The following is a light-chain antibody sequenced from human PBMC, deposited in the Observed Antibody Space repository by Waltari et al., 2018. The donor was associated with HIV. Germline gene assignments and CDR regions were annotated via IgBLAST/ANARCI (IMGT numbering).Light chain of an antibody. CDR1: QSIDRY. CDR2: GAS. J-gene: IGKJ2*01. CDR3: QQSYSTPPYT. V-gene: IGKV1-39*01. Sequence: DIQMTQSPSSLSASVGDRVTITCRASQSIDRYLYWYQQKPGKAPKLLIYGASNLESGVPSRFSGSGSGTEYTLTISSLQREDFATYYCQQSYSTPPYTFGQGTNLEI.